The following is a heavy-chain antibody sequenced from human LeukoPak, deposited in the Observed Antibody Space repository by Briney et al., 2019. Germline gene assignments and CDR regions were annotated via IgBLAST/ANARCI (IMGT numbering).Heavy chain of an antibody. V-gene: IGHV3-9*01. J-gene: IGHJ3*02. D-gene: IGHD1-7*01. CDR3: AKQELDHAFDI. CDR1: GFTFDDYA. Sequence: PGGSLRLSCAASGFTFDDYAMHWVRQAPGKGLEWVSGISWNSGSIGYADSVKGRFTISRDNAKNSLYLQMNSLRAEDTALYYCAKQELDHAFDIWGQGTMVTVSS. CDR2: ISWNSGSI.